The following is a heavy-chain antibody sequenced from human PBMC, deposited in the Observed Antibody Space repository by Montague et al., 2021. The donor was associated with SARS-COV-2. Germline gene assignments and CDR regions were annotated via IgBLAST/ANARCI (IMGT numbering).Heavy chain of an antibody. CDR1: GGSISMYS. CDR2: IYNSGST. CDR3: ARVGRGSSWYEVAFDI. D-gene: IGHD6-13*01. Sequence: SETRSLTCTVSGGSISMYSWTWIRQPPGKGLEWIGYIYNSGSTNXXPSLTSRVTISVDTSKNQFSLKLSSVAAADTAVYYCARVGRGSSWYEVAFDIWGQGTMVTVSS. V-gene: IGHV4-59*01. J-gene: IGHJ3*02.